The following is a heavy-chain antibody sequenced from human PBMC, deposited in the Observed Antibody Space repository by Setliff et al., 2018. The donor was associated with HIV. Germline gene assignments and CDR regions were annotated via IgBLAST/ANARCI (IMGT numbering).Heavy chain of an antibody. CDR1: GRSFSGYY. J-gene: IGHJ3*01. CDR2: INHSGGT. Sequence: LETLSLTCAVYGRSFSGYYWNWIRQSPGKGLEWIGEINHSGGTNYNPSLKSRVTMSIDTSKNQFSLNVSSVTAADTAVYYCARGWGHDGFDFWGQGTMVTVSS. CDR3: ARGWGHDGFDF. V-gene: IGHV4-34*01. D-gene: IGHD7-27*01.